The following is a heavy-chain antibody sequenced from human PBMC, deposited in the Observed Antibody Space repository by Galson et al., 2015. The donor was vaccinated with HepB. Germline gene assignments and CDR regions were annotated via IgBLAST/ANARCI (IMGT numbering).Heavy chain of an antibody. CDR2: IYYSGST. V-gene: IGHV4-59*08. CDR1: GGSISSYY. CDR3: AGGPRYYYDSSGDYYGMDV. D-gene: IGHD3-22*01. J-gene: IGHJ6*02. Sequence: ETLSLTCTVSGGSISSYYWGWIRQPPGKGLEWIGYIYYSGSTNYNLSLKSRVTISVDTSKNQFSLKLSSVTAADTAVYYCAGGPRYYYDSSGDYYGMDVWGQGTTVTVSS.